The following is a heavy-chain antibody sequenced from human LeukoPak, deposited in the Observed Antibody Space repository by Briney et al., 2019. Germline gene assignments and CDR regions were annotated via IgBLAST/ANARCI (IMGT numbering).Heavy chain of an antibody. CDR1: GGSFSIYY. V-gene: IGHV4-4*07. CDR3: ARKDVEMATIDY. CDR2: IYTSGNT. D-gene: IGHD5-24*01. J-gene: IGHJ4*02. Sequence: SETMSLTCTVSGGSFSIYYWSWIRQPAGKGLEWIGHIYTSGNTNYNPSLKSRVTMSVDTSKNQFSLKLSSVTAADTAVYYCARKDVEMATIDYWGQGTLVTVSS.